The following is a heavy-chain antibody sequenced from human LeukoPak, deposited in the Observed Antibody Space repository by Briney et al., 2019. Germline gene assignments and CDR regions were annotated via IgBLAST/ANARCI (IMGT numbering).Heavy chain of an antibody. CDR2: FDPEDGET. CDR3: ATDQGKRWSPLGYYYGMDV. CDR1: GYTLTELS. Sequence: ASVKVSCKVSGYTLTELSMHWVRQAPGKGLEWMGGFDPEDGETIYAQKFQGRVTMTEDTSTDTAYMELSSLRSEDTAVYYCATDQGKRWSPLGYYYGMDVWGQGTTVTVSS. J-gene: IGHJ6*02. V-gene: IGHV1-24*01. D-gene: IGHD4-23*01.